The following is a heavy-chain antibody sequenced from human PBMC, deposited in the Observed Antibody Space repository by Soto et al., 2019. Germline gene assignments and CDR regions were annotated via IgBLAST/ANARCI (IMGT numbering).Heavy chain of an antibody. CDR1: GGPISSSSYY. CDR3: ARQDISGSSPFDY. D-gene: IGHD1-26*01. V-gene: IGHV4-39*01. J-gene: IGHJ4*02. CDR2: IYYSGST. Sequence: PSETLSLTCTVSGGPISSSSYYWGWIRQPPGKGLEWIGSIYYSGSTYYNPSLKSRVTISVDTSKNQFSLKLSSVTAADTAVYYCARQDISGSSPFDYWGQGTLVTVSS.